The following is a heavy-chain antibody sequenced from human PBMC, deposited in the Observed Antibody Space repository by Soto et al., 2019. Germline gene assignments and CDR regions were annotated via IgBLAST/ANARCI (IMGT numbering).Heavy chain of an antibody. D-gene: IGHD5-12*01. CDR2: IYYSGST. J-gene: IGHJ6*02. V-gene: IGHV4-30-4*01. Sequence: SETLSLTCTVSGCSISSGDYYWSWIRQPPGKGLEWIGYIYYSGSTYYNPSLKSRVTISVDTSKNQFSLKLSSVTAADTAVYYCARGGYAYYYGMDVWGQGTTVTVSS. CDR3: ARGGYAYYYGMDV. CDR1: GCSISSGDYY.